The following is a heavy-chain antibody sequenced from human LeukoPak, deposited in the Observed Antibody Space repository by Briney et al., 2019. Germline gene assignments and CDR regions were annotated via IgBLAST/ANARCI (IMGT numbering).Heavy chain of an antibody. CDR1: GFTDSINY. D-gene: IGHD5-18*01. CDR2: IYSGGST. CDR3: ARDRTAMVWAFDI. V-gene: IGHV3-66*01. J-gene: IGHJ3*02. Sequence: GGSLRLSCAASGFTDSINYMSWAPHAPGKGLEWVSVIYSGGSTYYADSVKGRFTISRDNSKNTLYLQMNSLRAEDTAVYYCARDRTAMVWAFDIWGQGTMVTVSS.